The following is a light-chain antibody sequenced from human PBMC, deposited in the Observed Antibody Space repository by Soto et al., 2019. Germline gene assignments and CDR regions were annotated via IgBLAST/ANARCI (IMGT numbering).Light chain of an antibody. CDR1: TSSIGRNY. CDR2: RNN. V-gene: IGLV1-47*01. CDR3: AAWDDSLSGLYV. Sequence: QSVLTQPPSASGTPGQRVTISCSGGTSSIGRNYVYWYQQLPGTAPKLVIYRNNQRPSGVPDRFSGSKSGTSASLAIRGLRSEDEADYYCAAWDDSLSGLYVFGTGTKVTGL. J-gene: IGLJ1*01.